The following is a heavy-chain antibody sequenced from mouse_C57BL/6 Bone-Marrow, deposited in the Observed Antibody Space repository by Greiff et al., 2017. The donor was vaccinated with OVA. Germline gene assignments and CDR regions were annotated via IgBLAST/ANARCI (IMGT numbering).Heavy chain of an antibody. Sequence: VQLQQSGAELVKPGASVKMSCKASGYTFTSYWITWVKQRPGQGLEWIGDIYPGSGSTNYNEKFKSKATLTVDTSSSTAYMQLSSLTSEDSAVYYCARVGDSSGYVGYWGQGTTLTVSS. CDR1: GYTFTSYW. CDR3: ARVGDSSGYVGY. J-gene: IGHJ2*01. V-gene: IGHV1-55*01. CDR2: IYPGSGST. D-gene: IGHD3-2*02.